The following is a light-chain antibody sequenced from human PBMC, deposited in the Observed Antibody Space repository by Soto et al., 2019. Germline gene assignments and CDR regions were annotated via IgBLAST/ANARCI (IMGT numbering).Light chain of an antibody. CDR3: LQSCLDAIT. V-gene: IGKV1-39*01. CDR1: QSISIY. J-gene: IGKJ5*01. Sequence: DIQMTQSPSSLSASVGDRVTITCRASQSISIYLNWYQQKPGQAPNVLIYAASSLQSGVPRRYSGSVSGTAFTLTISILQPQDCATYFCLQSCLDAITFGPRTQLEI. CDR2: AAS.